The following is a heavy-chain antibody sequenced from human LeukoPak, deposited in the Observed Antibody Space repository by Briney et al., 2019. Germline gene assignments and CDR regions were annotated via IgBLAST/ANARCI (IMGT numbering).Heavy chain of an antibody. V-gene: IGHV3-11*06. CDR3: ARVVEPLSDWPRGGLVGWFDP. CDR1: GFTFNFYW. J-gene: IGHJ5*02. Sequence: GGSLSLSCAASGFTFNFYWMTWVRQAPGKGLEWVSYISSNSSYTNYADSVKGRFTISRDNAKNSLYLQMNSLRAEDTAVYYCARVVEPLSDWPRGGLVGWFDPWGQGTLVTVSS. CDR2: ISSNSSYT. D-gene: IGHD3/OR15-3a*01.